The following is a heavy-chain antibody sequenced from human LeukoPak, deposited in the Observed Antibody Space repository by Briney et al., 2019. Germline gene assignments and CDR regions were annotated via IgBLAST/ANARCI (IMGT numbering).Heavy chain of an antibody. CDR3: ARVSLVRGAPDYYFDY. D-gene: IGHD3-10*01. CDR1: GGSISPYY. Sequence: PSETLSLTCTVSGGSISPYYWSWIRQPPGKGLEWIGYIYYSGSTNYNPSLKSRVTMSVDTSKNQFSLKLSSVTAADTAVYYCARVSLVRGAPDYYFDYWGQGTLVTVSS. V-gene: IGHV4-59*12. CDR2: IYYSGST. J-gene: IGHJ4*02.